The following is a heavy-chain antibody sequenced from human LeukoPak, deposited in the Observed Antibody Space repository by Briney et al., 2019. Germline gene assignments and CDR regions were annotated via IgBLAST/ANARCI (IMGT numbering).Heavy chain of an antibody. CDR3: ARDDYGSGLTYYYYMDV. CDR2: IYSGGST. D-gene: IGHD3-10*01. CDR1: GFTLSSNY. J-gene: IGHJ6*03. V-gene: IGHV3-66*02. Sequence: GGALRLSCAGSGFTLSSNYMSWVRQAPGKGLEWVSVIYSGGSTYYSDSVKGRFTISRDNSKNTLYLQMNCLRAEDTAVYYCARDDYGSGLTYYYYMDVWGKGTTVTVSS.